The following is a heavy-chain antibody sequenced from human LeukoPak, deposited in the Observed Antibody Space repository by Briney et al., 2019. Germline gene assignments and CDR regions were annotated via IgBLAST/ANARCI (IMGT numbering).Heavy chain of an antibody. D-gene: IGHD3-22*01. CDR2: INPSGGST. CDR3: ARSEEFYDTSGYMAFDY. CDR1: GYTFTSYY. Sequence: ASVKVSCKASGYTFTSYYIHWVRQAPGQGLEWMGIINPSGGSTTYAQKFQGRVAMTRDTSTSRVYMEVSSLRSEDTAVYYCARSEEFYDTSGYMAFDYWGQGTLVTVSS. V-gene: IGHV1-46*01. J-gene: IGHJ4*02.